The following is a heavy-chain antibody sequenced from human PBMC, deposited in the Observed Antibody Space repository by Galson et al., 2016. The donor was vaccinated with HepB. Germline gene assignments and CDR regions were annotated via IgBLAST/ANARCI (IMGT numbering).Heavy chain of an antibody. CDR2: IYSGGST. Sequence: SLRLSCAAPGFTVSNNYMSWVRQAPGKGLEWVSVIYSGGSTYYADSVKGRFTISRDNSKNTLYLQMNSLRAEDTAVYYCARDPMATRYYYYGMDVWGQGTTVTVSS. V-gene: IGHV3-53*01. CDR3: ARDPMATRYYYYGMDV. CDR1: GFTVSNNY. D-gene: IGHD5-24*01. J-gene: IGHJ6*02.